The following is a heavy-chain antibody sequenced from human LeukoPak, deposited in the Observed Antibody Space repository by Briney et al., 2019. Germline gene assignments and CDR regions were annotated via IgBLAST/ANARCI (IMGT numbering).Heavy chain of an antibody. CDR2: IFDSGST. CDR1: GGSISSYY. J-gene: IGHJ4*02. CDR3: ARGDSSSWLDY. Sequence: PSETLSLTCTVSGGSISSYYWSWIRQPPGKGLEWIGYIFDSGSTNYNPSLKSRVTMSVDTSKNQFSLKLSSVTAADTAVYYCARGDSSSWLDYWGQGTLVTVSS. V-gene: IGHV4-59*12. D-gene: IGHD6-13*01.